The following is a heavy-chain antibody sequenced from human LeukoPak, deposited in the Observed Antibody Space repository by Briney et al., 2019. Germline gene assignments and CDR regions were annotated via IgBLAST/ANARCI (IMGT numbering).Heavy chain of an antibody. J-gene: IGHJ3*02. CDR1: GGSTSSDY. D-gene: IGHD5-12*01. V-gene: IGHV4-59*08. CDR2: VYNSGDT. CDR3: AGYNEDAFDI. Sequence: SETLSLTCTVSGGSTSSDYWSWIRQSPGKGLEWVGYVYNSGDTGKNPSLKSRVTILLDTSKNQCSLKLTSVSAADTAVYYCAGYNEDAFDIWGQGTMVTVSS.